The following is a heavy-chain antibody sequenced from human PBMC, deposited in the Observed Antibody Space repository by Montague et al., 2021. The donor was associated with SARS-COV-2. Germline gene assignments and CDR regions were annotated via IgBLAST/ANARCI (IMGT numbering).Heavy chain of an antibody. V-gene: IGHV4-34*01. Sequence: SETLSLTCAVYGGSFSGYYWSWIRQPPGKGLEWIGEINHSGSTNYNPSLKSRVTTSVDTSKNQFSLKLSSVTAADTAVYYCARGHYSSSWYGIRYYFDYWGQGTLVTVSS. J-gene: IGHJ4*02. CDR1: GGSFSGYY. CDR2: INHSGST. D-gene: IGHD6-13*01. CDR3: ARGHYSSSWYGIRYYFDY.